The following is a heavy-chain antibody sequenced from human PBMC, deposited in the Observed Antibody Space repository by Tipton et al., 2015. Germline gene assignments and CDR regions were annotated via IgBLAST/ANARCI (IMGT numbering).Heavy chain of an antibody. CDR3: ARARGRHGGLFDS. V-gene: IGHV4-59*01. D-gene: IGHD4-23*01. CDR2: IQYSGST. CDR1: GDSINRYY. J-gene: IGHJ4*02. Sequence: TLSLTCSVSGDSINRYYWSWIRQPPGKELEWIGYIQYSGSTNYNPSLKSRVTISVDTSKTQFSLKMSSVTASDTAVYYCARARGRHGGLFDSWGQGILVTVSS.